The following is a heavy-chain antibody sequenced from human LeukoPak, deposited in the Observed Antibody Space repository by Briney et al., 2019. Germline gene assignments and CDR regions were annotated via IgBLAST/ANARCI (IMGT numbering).Heavy chain of an antibody. V-gene: IGHV4-34*01. J-gene: IGHJ4*02. CDR1: GGSFSGYY. CDR2: INHSGST. CDR3: ARGPPIAVAGKGGHFDC. Sequence: PSETLSLTCAVYGGSFSGYYWSWIRQPPGKGLEWIGEINHSGSTNYNPSLKSRVTISVDTSKNQFSLKLSSVTAADTAVYYCARGPPIAVAGKGGHFDCWGQGTLVTVSS. D-gene: IGHD6-19*01.